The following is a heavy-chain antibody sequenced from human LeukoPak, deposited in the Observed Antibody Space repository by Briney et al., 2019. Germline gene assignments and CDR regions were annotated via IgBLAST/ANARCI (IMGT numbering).Heavy chain of an antibody. CDR1: GFTFSSYG. Sequence: GGSLRLSCAASGFTFSSYGMHWVRQAPGKGLEWVAVIWYDGTNKYYADSVKGRFTISRDNSKNPLYLQMNSLRAEDTAMYYRAKDLGLLRYFDWLLDYWGQGTLVTVSS. CDR2: IWYDGTNK. V-gene: IGHV3-33*06. CDR3: AKDLGLLRYFDWLLDY. D-gene: IGHD3-9*01. J-gene: IGHJ4*02.